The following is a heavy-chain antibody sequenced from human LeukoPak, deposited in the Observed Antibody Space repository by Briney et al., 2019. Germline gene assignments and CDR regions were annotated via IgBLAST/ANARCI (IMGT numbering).Heavy chain of an antibody. D-gene: IGHD6-25*01. J-gene: IGHJ4*02. CDR3: ARGRLSPALFDY. V-gene: IGHV4-4*02. CDR2: IHNSGST. Sequence: SGTLSLTCAVSGGSISSGYWWTWVRQPPEKGLEWMGEIHNSGSTNYNPSLKSRVTISVDTSKNQFSLKLSSVTAADTAVYYCARGRLSPALFDYWGQGTLVTVSS. CDR1: GGSISSGYW.